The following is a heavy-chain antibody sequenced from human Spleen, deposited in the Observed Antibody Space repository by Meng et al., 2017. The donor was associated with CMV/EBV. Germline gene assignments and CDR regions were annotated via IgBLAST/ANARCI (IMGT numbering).Heavy chain of an antibody. Sequence: SGSSGSYYWSWIRRPPGRGLGWIGYIYYGGSTNYNPSLKGRVTISVDTSKTQFSLKLSSVTAADTAVYYCARAPYGSGWYVIVNFDYWGQGSLVTVSS. V-gene: IGHV4-61*01. CDR3: ARAPYGSGWYVIVNFDY. J-gene: IGHJ4*02. CDR1: SGSSGSYY. CDR2: IYYGGST. D-gene: IGHD6-13*01.